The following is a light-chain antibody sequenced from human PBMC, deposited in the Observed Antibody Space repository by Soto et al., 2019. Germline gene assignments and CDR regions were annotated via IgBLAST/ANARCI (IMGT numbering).Light chain of an antibody. Sequence: DIQVTQSPSSLSASVGDTITIACRASQSISTYLNWYQQEPGKAPQRLIYGTSNLQTGVPSRFSGSGSGTEFTLTISSLQPEDFATYYCLQHETYPRTFGQGTKVDIK. V-gene: IGKV1-17*01. CDR2: GTS. CDR1: QSISTY. CDR3: LQHETYPRT. J-gene: IGKJ1*01.